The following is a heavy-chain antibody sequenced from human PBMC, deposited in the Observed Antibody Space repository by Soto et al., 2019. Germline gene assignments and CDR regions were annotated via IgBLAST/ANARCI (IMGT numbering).Heavy chain of an antibody. J-gene: IGHJ4*02. Sequence: QVLVQESGPGLVKPSQTLTLSCTVSGGSVDSGNHYWSWIRQPPGKGLEWIGYIYYGESTYYNPSLKSRATISVDTSQSRFSLRLTSVTAADTAVYYCARDMGSAMTTRIFDHWGQGTLVTVSS. CDR2: IYYGEST. CDR1: GGSVDSGNHY. V-gene: IGHV4-30-4*01. D-gene: IGHD4-17*01. CDR3: ARDMGSAMTTRIFDH.